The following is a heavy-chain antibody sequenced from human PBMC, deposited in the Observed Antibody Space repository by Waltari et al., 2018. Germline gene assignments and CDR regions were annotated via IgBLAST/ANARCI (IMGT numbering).Heavy chain of an antibody. CDR1: GDSINSGTFY. J-gene: IGHJ5*02. Sequence: QVQLQESGPGLVKPSQTLSLTCTVSGDSINSGTFYWSWIRQPAGKGLEWIGRGSASGGTDYNPSLKSRVTISVDTSKNHFSLKLTSVTAADTAVYNCAKGAGPPWFDPWGQGTLVTVSS. CDR2: GSASGGT. CDR3: AKGAGPPWFDP. V-gene: IGHV4-61*02.